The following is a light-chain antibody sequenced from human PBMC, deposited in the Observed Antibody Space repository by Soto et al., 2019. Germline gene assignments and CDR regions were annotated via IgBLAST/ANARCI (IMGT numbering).Light chain of an antibody. Sequence: QSALTQPASVSGSAGQSITISCSGTMRDVGAYNLVSWYQQHPGTAPKLIIYEVSKRPSGVPDRFSGSKSGSTASLTVSGLQAEDEADYYCSSYAVTNIFVFGTGTKVTVL. J-gene: IGLJ1*01. V-gene: IGLV2-8*01. CDR2: EVS. CDR1: MRDVGAYNL. CDR3: SSYAVTNIFV.